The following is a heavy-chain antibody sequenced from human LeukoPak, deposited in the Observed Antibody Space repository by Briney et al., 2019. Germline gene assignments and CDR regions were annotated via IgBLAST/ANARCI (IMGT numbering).Heavy chain of an antibody. CDR1: GFTFSSYW. D-gene: IGHD3-22*01. Sequence: GGSLRLSCAASGFTFSSYWKNWARQAPGKGLEWVASINHNGNVNYYVDSVKGRFTISRDNAKNSLYLQMSNLRAEDTAVYYCARDQVGSYYDSSGYPDFDYWGQGTLVTVSS. J-gene: IGHJ4*02. CDR3: ARDQVGSYYDSSGYPDFDY. V-gene: IGHV3-7*01. CDR2: INHNGNVN.